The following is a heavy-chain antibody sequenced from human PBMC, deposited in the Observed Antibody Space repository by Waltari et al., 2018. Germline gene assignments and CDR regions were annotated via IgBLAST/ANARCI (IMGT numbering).Heavy chain of an antibody. CDR1: GFSISTSGVG. Sequence: QITLEESGPTLVKPTQTLTLTCSFSGFSISTSGVGVGWIRQPPGKALEWLGIIYWHDEKYYNPSLQSRLTITKDTSKNQVVLTITDMDPVDTGTYYCARRKTFNGVDVWGRGTTVTVSS. J-gene: IGHJ6*02. CDR2: IYWHDEK. CDR3: ARRKTFNGVDV. V-gene: IGHV2-5*01.